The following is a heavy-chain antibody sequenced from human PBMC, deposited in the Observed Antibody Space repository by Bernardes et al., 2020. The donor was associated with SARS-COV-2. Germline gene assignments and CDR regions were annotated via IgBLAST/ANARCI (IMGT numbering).Heavy chain of an antibody. CDR2: INGDGSVK. D-gene: IGHD6-13*01. CDR1: GFSFSRYW. V-gene: IGHV3-7*03. CDR3: ARTVAAPADY. Sequence: VWSLSLSCAASGFSFSRYWMAWVRQAPGKGLEWVANINGDGSVKYYVDSVKGRFTISRDNAKNSVYLQMNSLRGEDTAVYYCARTVAAPADYWGQGTLVTVSS. J-gene: IGHJ4*02.